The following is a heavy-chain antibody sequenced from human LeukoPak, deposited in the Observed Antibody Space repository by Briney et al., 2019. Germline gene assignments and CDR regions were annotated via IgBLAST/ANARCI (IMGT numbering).Heavy chain of an antibody. CDR3: AREKSGSYPYYYYYMDV. CDR1: GGSISSYY. J-gene: IGHJ6*03. Sequence: SETLSLTCTVSGGSISSYYWSWIRQPPGKGLEWIGYIYYSGSTNYNPSLKSRVTISVDTSKNQFSLKLSSVTAADTAVYYCAREKSGSYPYYYYYMDVWGKGTTVTVSS. CDR2: IYYSGST. D-gene: IGHD1-26*01. V-gene: IGHV4-59*01.